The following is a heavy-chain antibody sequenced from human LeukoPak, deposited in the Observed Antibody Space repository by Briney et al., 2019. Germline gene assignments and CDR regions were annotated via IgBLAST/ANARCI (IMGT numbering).Heavy chain of an antibody. CDR2: IYYSGST. J-gene: IGHJ6*02. CDR3: ARRRELHYYYYGMDV. D-gene: IGHD1-26*01. V-gene: IGHV4-59*08. CDR1: GGSISSYY. Sequence: PSETLSLTCTVSGGSISSYYWSWIRQPPGKGLEWIGYIYYSGSTNYNPSLKSRVTISVDTSKNQFSLKLSSVTAADTAVYYCARRRELHYYYYGMDVWGQGTTVTVSS.